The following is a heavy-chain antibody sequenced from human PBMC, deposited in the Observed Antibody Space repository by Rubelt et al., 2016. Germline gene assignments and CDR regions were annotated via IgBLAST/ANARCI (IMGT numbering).Heavy chain of an antibody. CDR1: GFTFGSYG. V-gene: IGHV3-23*03. Sequence: SRGTLVQPGGSLRLSCAASGFTFGSYGMSWVRQAPGKGLEWVSVIYSGGNTDYADSVKGRFTISRDNSKNTLYLQMNSLRAEDTAVYYCATSNYYYYYMDVWGKGTTVTVSS. CDR3: ATSNYYYYYMDV. J-gene: IGHJ6*03. CDR2: IYSGGNT.